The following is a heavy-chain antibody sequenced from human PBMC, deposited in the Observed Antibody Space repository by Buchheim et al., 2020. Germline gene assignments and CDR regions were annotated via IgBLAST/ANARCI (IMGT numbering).Heavy chain of an antibody. Sequence: EVQLVESGGGLVQPGGSLRLSCAASGFTFSSYWMSWVRQAPGKGLEWVANIKQDGSEKYYVDSVKGRFTISRDNAKNSLYLQMNSLRAEDTAVYYCARGPGPVTIFGVVITYYYYYGMDVWGQGTT. D-gene: IGHD3-3*01. CDR2: IKQDGSEK. J-gene: IGHJ6*02. CDR3: ARGPGPVTIFGVVITYYYYYGMDV. V-gene: IGHV3-7*01. CDR1: GFTFSSYW.